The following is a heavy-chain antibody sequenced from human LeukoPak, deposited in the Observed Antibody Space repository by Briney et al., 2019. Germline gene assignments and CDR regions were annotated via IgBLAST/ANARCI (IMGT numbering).Heavy chain of an antibody. D-gene: IGHD4-17*01. CDR1: GFTVSSNY. V-gene: IGHV3-53*05. J-gene: IGHJ4*02. Sequence: GGSLRLSCAASGFTVSSNYMSWVRQAPGKGLEGVSVIYSGGSTYYADSVKGRFTISRDNSKNMLYLQMNSLSAAKTAVYYCAREYGALSDYWGERTLVTVSS. CDR3: AREYGALSDY. CDR2: IYSGGST.